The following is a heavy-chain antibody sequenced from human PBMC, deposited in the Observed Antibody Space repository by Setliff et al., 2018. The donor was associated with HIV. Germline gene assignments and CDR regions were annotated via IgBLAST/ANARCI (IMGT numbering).Heavy chain of an antibody. CDR1: GGSFSGFY. D-gene: IGHD5-18*01. J-gene: IGHJ1*01. V-gene: IGHV4-34*01. CDR2: INHSRRT. Sequence: PSETLSLTCAVYGGSFSGFYWNWIRQAPGKGLEWIGEINHSRRTKYNPSLKSRVTISVDTSKNQFSLKLSSVTAADTAVFYCARGGYSYGFGRHRAYLQYWGQGTQVTVSS. CDR3: ARGGYSYGFGRHRAYLQY.